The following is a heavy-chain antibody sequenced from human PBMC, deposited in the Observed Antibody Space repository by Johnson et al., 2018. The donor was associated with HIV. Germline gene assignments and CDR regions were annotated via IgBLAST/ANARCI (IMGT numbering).Heavy chain of an antibody. J-gene: IGHJ3*02. V-gene: IGHV3-9*01. CDR2: ISWNSGSI. D-gene: IGHD2-15*01. Sequence: VQLVESGGGLVQPGRSLRLSCAASGFTFDDYAMHWVRQAPGKGLEWVSGISWNSGSIGYADSVKGRFTISRDNAKNSLYLQMNSLRAEDTAVYYCAREGIYCTGGRCYVAAFDIWGQGTMVTVSS. CDR3: AREGIYCTGGRCYVAAFDI. CDR1: GFTFDDYA.